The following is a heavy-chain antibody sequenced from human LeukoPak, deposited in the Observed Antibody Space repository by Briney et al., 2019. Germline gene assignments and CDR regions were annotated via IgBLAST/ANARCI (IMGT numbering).Heavy chain of an antibody. CDR1: GYTFIDYT. CDR2: INGGSGNT. CDR3: ANPRYDSSGYYYVD. J-gene: IGHJ4*02. V-gene: IGHV1-3*01. D-gene: IGHD3-22*01. Sequence: ASVKVSCKASGYTFIDYTMHWLRQAPGQRLDWMGWINGGSGNTKYSPEFQGRVTITRDTSASTGYMELSSLRSEDTAVYYCANPRYDSSGYYYVDWGQGTLVTVSS.